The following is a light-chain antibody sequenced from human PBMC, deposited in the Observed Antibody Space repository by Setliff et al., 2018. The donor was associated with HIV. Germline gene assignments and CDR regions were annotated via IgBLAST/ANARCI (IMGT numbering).Light chain of an antibody. CDR2: EVT. Sequence: QSVLTQPRSVSGSPGQSVTISCTGINSVLGGYNYVSWYQQHPGKAPELTIFEVTKRPSGISKRFSGSKSGNAASLTISGLHPDDEADYYCTSYAGSWAFDVFGTGTKVTVL. CDR3: TSYAGSWAFDV. V-gene: IGLV2-11*01. J-gene: IGLJ1*01. CDR1: NSVLGGYNY.